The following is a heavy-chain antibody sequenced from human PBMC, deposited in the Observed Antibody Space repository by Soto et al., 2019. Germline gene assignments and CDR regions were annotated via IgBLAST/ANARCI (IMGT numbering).Heavy chain of an antibody. CDR2: ISGSGGST. D-gene: IGHD6-19*01. V-gene: IGHV3-23*01. CDR1: GFTFSNYA. CDR3: PKTALQGAVAGPTWFAP. Sequence: EVQLLESGGGLVEPGGSLRLSCAASGFTFSNYAMNWVRQAPGKGLEWVSAISGSGGSTYYADSVKGRFTISRDNSKNTLYVQMNSLRAEDTAVYYCPKTALQGAVAGPTWFAPWGQGTLVTVSS. J-gene: IGHJ5*02.